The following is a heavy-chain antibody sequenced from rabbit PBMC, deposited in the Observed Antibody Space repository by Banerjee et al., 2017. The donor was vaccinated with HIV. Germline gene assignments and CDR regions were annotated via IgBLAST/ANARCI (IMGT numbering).Heavy chain of an antibody. Sequence: QEQLVESGGGLVQPEGSLALTCKASGFSFSSSYYMSWGRQAPGKGLEWIASLYGGSRSTYYANWAKGRFTISITSSTTVTLQMTSLTAADTATYFCARSIDAGDAGYDYALGNLWGPGTLVTVS. V-gene: IGHV1S45*01. CDR2: LYGGSRST. D-gene: IGHD6-1*01. CDR1: GFSFSSSYY. J-gene: IGHJ4*01. CDR3: ARSIDAGDAGYDYALGNL.